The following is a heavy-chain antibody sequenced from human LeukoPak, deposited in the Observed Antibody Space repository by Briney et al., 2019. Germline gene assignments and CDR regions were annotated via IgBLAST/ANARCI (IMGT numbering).Heavy chain of an antibody. J-gene: IGHJ5*02. Sequence: ASVKVSCKASGGTFSSYYMHWVRQAPGQGLEWMGIINPSGGSTSYAQKFQGRVTMTRDTSTSTVYMELSSLRSEDTAVYYCARVYCSSTSCYGRGWFDPWGQGSLVTVSS. V-gene: IGHV1-46*03. CDR3: ARVYCSSTSCYGRGWFDP. D-gene: IGHD2-2*01. CDR1: GGTFSSYY. CDR2: INPSGGST.